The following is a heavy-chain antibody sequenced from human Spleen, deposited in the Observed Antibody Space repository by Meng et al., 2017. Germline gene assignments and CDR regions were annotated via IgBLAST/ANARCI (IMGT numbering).Heavy chain of an antibody. J-gene: IGHJ4*02. Sequence: GGSLRLSCAASGFTFDDYAMHWVRQAPGKGLEWVSGISWNSGSIGYADSVKGRFTISRDNAKNSLYLQMNSLRAEDTAVYYCVREGLWDGYNYYQWGQGTLVTVSS. CDR3: VREGLWDGYNYYQ. D-gene: IGHD5-24*01. V-gene: IGHV3-9*01. CDR2: ISWNSGSI. CDR1: GFTFDDYA.